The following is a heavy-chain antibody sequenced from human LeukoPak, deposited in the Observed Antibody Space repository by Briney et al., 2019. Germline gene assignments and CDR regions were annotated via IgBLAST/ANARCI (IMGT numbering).Heavy chain of an antibody. CDR2: ISSSSSTI. V-gene: IGHV3-48*04. CDR1: GFTFSSYS. CDR3: ARDSMRLLWFGEGPDAFDI. D-gene: IGHD3-10*01. J-gene: IGHJ3*02. Sequence: GGSLRLSCAASGFTFSSYSMNWVRQAPGKGLEWVSYISSSSSTIYYADSVKGRFTISRDNAKNSLYLQMNSLRAEDTAVYYCARDSMRLLWFGEGPDAFDIWGQGTMVTVSS.